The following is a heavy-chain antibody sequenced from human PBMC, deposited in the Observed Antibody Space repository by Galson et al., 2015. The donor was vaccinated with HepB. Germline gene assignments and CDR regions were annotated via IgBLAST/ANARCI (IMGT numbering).Heavy chain of an antibody. Sequence: SVKVSCKASGYTFTSYYMHWVRQAPGQGLEWMGIINPSGGSTSYAQKFQGRVTMIRDTSTSTVYMELSSLRSEDTAVYYCAREVGEDTATIDYWGQGTLVTVSS. CDR1: GYTFTSYY. V-gene: IGHV1-46*01. CDR3: AREVGEDTATIDY. CDR2: INPSGGST. J-gene: IGHJ4*02. D-gene: IGHD5-18*01.